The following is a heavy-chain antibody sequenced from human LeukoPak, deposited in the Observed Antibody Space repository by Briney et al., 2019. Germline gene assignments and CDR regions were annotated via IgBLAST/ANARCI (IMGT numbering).Heavy chain of an antibody. V-gene: IGHV3-23*01. CDR2: ISGSGSST. CDR3: AKDRSGSHFDY. D-gene: IGHD3-10*01. Sequence: QPGGSLRLSCAASGFTFSSYGMSWVRQAPGKGLEWVSAISGSGSSTYYAASVKGRFTISRDNSKSTLYLQMNSLRAEDTAVYYCAKDRSGSHFDYWGQGTLVTVSS. CDR1: GFTFSSYG. J-gene: IGHJ4*02.